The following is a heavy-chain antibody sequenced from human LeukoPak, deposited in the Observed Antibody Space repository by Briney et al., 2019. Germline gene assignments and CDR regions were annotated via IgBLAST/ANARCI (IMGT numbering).Heavy chain of an antibody. Sequence: GGSLRLSCAASGFTFSSYAMSWVRQAPGKGLEWVSAISGSGGSTYYADSVKGRFTISRDNSKNTLYLQMNSLRAEDTAVYHCANGPAYYITMIVDYWGQGTLVTVSS. D-gene: IGHD3-22*01. CDR1: GFTFSSYA. CDR3: ANGPAYYITMIVDY. J-gene: IGHJ4*02. V-gene: IGHV3-23*01. CDR2: ISGSGGST.